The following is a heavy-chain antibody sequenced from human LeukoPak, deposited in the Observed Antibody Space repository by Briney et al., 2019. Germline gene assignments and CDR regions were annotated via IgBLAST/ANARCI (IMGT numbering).Heavy chain of an antibody. V-gene: IGHV3-72*01. J-gene: IGHJ4*02. CDR2: TRNKINGYTT. CDR1: GFTFSAYG. CDR3: VRSGYCSTGTCYSDYFDY. D-gene: IGHD2-15*01. Sequence: GRSLRLSCAASGFTFSAYGMQWVRQAPGKGLEWVGRTRNKINGYTTEYAASVKGRFTISTDASKNSLYLQMNSLKTEDTAVYYCVRSGYCSTGTCYSDYFDYWGQGTLVTVSA.